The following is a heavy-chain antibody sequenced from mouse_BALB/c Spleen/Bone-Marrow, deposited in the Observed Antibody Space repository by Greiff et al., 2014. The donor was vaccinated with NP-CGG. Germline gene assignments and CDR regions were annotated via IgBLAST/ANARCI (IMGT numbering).Heavy chain of an antibody. V-gene: IGHV1-82*01. CDR1: GYAFSSSW. D-gene: IGHD2-1*01. CDR2: IYPGDGDT. Sequence: VQLQQSGPELVKPGASVKISCKASGYAFSSSWMNWVKQRPGQGLEWIGRIYPGDGDTNYNGKFKGKATLTADNSSSTAYMQLSSLTSVDSAVYFCARFRWGNYREGAMDYWGQGTSVTVSS. J-gene: IGHJ4*01. CDR3: ARFRWGNYREGAMDY.